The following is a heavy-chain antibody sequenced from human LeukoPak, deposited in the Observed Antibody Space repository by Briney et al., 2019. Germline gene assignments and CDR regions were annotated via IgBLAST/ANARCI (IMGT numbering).Heavy chain of an antibody. CDR1: GYSISSGYY. V-gene: IGHV4-38-2*01. CDR3: AGHPPMYTFDY. CDR2: IYHSGST. J-gene: IGHJ4*02. Sequence: SETLSLTCAVSGYSISSGYYWGWIRQPPGKGLEWIGSIYHSGSTYYNPSLKSRVTISVDTSKNQFSLKLSSVTAADTAVCYCAGHPPMYTFDYWGQGTLVTVSS. D-gene: IGHD3-10*02.